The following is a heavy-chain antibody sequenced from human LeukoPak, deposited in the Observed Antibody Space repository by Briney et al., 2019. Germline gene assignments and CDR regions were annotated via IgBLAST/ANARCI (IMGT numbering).Heavy chain of an antibody. Sequence: GGSLRLSCAASAFTFSDYSMNWVRQAPGKGLEWISYISGRSSTIYYADSVRGRFTISRDNAKNSMYLQMNSLRAEDAAVYYCARDRLTSGSYFFDYWGQGTLVTVSS. V-gene: IGHV3-48*01. CDR3: ARDRLTSGSYFFDY. J-gene: IGHJ4*02. D-gene: IGHD1-26*01. CDR2: ISGRSSTI. CDR1: AFTFSDYS.